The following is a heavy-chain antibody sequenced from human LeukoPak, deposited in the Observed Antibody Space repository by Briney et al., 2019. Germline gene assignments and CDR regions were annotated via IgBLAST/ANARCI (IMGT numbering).Heavy chain of an antibody. CDR2: INSDASVT. Sequence: GGSLRLSCAASGFTFSNYWMHWVRQTPGKRLVWVSRINSDASVTTYADSVKGRFTISRDNAKNSLYLQMNSLRAEDMALYYCAKANYDYYYMDVWGKGTTVTVSS. J-gene: IGHJ6*03. CDR1: GFTFSNYW. CDR3: AKANYDYYYMDV. V-gene: IGHV3-74*01.